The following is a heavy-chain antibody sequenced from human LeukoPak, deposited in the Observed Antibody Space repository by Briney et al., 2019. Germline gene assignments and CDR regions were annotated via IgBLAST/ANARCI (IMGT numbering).Heavy chain of an antibody. V-gene: IGHV3-7*05. Sequence: PGGSLRLSCAASGFTLRTYWMTWVRQAPGKGLEWVANIHEDGSEKYYVDSVKGRFTNSRDNAKNSLYLQMNSLRGEDTAVYYCVRFPTGFDYWGQGTLVTVSS. CDR1: GFTLRTYW. D-gene: IGHD4-17*01. J-gene: IGHJ4*02. CDR2: IHEDGSEK. CDR3: VRFPTGFDY.